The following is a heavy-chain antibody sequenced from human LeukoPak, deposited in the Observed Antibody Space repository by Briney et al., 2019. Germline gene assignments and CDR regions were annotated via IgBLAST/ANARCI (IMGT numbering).Heavy chain of an antibody. Sequence: PGGSLRLSCAASGFTFSSYGMQWFRQAPDKGLEWVAAISNDGSNKYYADSVKGRFTISRDNSKNTLYLQMNSLRAEDTAVYYCAKVDIVATIDAGRLVDYWSQGTLVTVSS. D-gene: IGHD5-12*01. J-gene: IGHJ4*02. V-gene: IGHV3-30*18. CDR3: AKVDIVATIDAGRLVDY. CDR1: GFTFSSYG. CDR2: ISNDGSNK.